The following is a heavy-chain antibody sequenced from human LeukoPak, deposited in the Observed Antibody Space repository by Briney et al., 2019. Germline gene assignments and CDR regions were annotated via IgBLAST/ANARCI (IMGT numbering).Heavy chain of an antibody. CDR3: ARDLGLGSLFDY. V-gene: IGHV4-61*02. CDR1: GGSISSSSYY. CDR2: IYTSGST. D-gene: IGHD7-27*01. J-gene: IGHJ4*02. Sequence: PSETLSLTCTVSGGSISSSSYYWSWIRQPAGKGLEWIGRIYTSGSTNYNPSLKSRVTISVDTSKNQFFLKLSSVTAADTAVYYCARDLGLGSLFDYWGQGTLVTVSS.